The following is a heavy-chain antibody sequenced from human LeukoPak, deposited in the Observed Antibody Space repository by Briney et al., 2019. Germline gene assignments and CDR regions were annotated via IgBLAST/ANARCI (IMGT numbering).Heavy chain of an antibody. V-gene: IGHV3-9*01. CDR3: ANGPDRSFRNYYFDY. CDR1: GFTFDDYA. CDR2: ISWNSGSI. J-gene: IGHJ4*02. Sequence: GGSLRLSCAASGFTFDDYAMHWVRQAPGKGLEWVSGISWNSGSIGYADSVKGRFTISRDNAKNSLYLQMNSLRAEDTALYYCANGPDRSFRNYYFDYWGQGTLVTVSS. D-gene: IGHD3-22*01.